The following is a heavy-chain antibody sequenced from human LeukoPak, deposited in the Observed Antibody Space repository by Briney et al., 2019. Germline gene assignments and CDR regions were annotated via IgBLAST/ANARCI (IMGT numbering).Heavy chain of an antibody. CDR3: ARDNGVRSSWYNEDYYYYYYMDV. D-gene: IGHD6-13*01. CDR2: IKQDGSEK. J-gene: IGHJ6*03. CDR1: GFTFSSYW. Sequence: PGGSLRLSCAASGFTFSSYWMSWVRQAPGKGLEWVANIKQDGSEKYYVDSVKGRFTISRDNAKNSLYLQMNSLRAEDTAVYYCARDNGVRSSWYNEDYYYYYYMDVWGKGTTVTVSS. V-gene: IGHV3-7*01.